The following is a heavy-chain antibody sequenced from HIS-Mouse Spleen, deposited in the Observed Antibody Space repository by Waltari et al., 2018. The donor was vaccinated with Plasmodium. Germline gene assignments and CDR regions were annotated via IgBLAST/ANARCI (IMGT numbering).Heavy chain of an antibody. J-gene: IGHJ4*02. Sequence: QVQLQESGPGLMKPSETLSLTCTVSGYSISSGYYWGWIRQPPGKGLEWIGSIYHSGSTYYNPSLKSRVTISVDTSKNQFSLKLSSVTAADTAVYYCASYNWNYFDYWGQGTLVTVSS. CDR2: IYHSGST. D-gene: IGHD1-20*01. CDR1: GYSISSGYY. CDR3: ASYNWNYFDY. V-gene: IGHV4-38-2*02.